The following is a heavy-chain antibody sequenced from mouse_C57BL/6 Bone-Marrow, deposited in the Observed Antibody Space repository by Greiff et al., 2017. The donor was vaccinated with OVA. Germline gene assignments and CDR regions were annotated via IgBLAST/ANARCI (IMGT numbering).Heavy chain of an antibody. CDR1: GYTFTNYW. J-gene: IGHJ2*02. CDR3: ANYGSRLYLHY. D-gene: IGHD1-1*01. V-gene: IGHV1-59*01. CDR2: IAPSDSYI. Sequence: QVQLQQPGAELVRPGTSVKLSCKASGYTFTNYWMHWVKQRPGQGLEWIGVIAPSDSYINYNQKFKGRATLTVDTSSSTAYMHLSSLTSEDSAVYYCANYGSRLYLHYWGQGTSRTVSS.